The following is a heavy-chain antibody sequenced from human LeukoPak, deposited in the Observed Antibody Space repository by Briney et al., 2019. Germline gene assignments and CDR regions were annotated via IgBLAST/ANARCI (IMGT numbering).Heavy chain of an antibody. CDR1: GGSISSTTYY. CDR3: ARHFDNGDYKKTFDI. Sequence: PSETLSLTCSVFGGSISSTTYYWVWIRQPPGKGLECIASIHYTGRAYYNPSLKSRATISADTSKNHFSLHLRTVTAADTAVYYCARHFDNGDYKKTFDIWGQGTMVIVSS. CDR2: IHYTGRA. J-gene: IGHJ3*02. V-gene: IGHV4-39*02. D-gene: IGHD4-17*01.